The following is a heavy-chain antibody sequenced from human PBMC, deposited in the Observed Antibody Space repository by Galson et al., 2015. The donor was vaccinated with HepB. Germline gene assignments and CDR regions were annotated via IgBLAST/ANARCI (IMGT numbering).Heavy chain of an antibody. CDR3: ARDPMPVVTPEGLSFDI. V-gene: IGHV3-30-3*01. Sequence: SLRLSCAASGFTFSSYAMHWVRQAPGEGLEWVAVISYDGSNKYYADSVKGRFTISRDNSKNTLYLQMNSLRAEDTAVYYCARDPMPVVTPEGLSFDIWGQGTMVTVSS. D-gene: IGHD4-23*01. CDR1: GFTFSSYA. CDR2: ISYDGSNK. J-gene: IGHJ3*02.